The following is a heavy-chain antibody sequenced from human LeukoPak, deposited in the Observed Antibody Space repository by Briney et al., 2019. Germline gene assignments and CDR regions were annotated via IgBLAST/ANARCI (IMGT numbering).Heavy chain of an antibody. CDR3: ARLNQGVDY. Sequence: SETLSLTCTVSGGSISSSSYYWGWIRQPPGKGLEWIGSIYYSGSTYYNPSLKGRVTISVDTSKNQFSLKLSSVTAADTAVYYCARLNQGVDYWGQGTLVTVSS. CDR1: GGSISSSSYY. J-gene: IGHJ4*02. D-gene: IGHD3-16*01. CDR2: IYYSGST. V-gene: IGHV4-39*01.